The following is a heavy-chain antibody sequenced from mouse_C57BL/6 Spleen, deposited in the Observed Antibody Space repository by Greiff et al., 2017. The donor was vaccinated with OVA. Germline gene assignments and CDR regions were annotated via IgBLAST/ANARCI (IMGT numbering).Heavy chain of an antibody. CDR2: INYDGSST. CDR1: GFTFSDYY. Sequence: EVQRVESEGGLVQPGSSMKLSCTASGFTFSDYYMAWVRQVPEKGLEWVANINYDGSSTYYLDSLKSSIIISRDNAKNILYLQMSSLTSEDTATYCYARDRGYWYFDVWGTGTTVTVSS. J-gene: IGHJ1*03. V-gene: IGHV5-16*01. D-gene: IGHD3-3*01. CDR3: ARDRGYWYFDV.